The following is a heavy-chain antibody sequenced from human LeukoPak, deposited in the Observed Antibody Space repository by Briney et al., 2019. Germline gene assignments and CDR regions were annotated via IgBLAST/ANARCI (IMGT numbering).Heavy chain of an antibody. D-gene: IGHD5-18*01. J-gene: IGHJ4*02. CDR3: ARDGPRYSFDY. Sequence: GGPVRLSCTASGFTFSSYEMNWVRQAPGKGLEGVSCISNSGCTIYYADSVKRRYTISRANASNSLFLQMNSMRAEDTAVYYCARDGPRYSFDYWGEGTLVTVSS. CDR2: ISNSGCTI. V-gene: IGHV3-48*03. CDR1: GFTFSSYE.